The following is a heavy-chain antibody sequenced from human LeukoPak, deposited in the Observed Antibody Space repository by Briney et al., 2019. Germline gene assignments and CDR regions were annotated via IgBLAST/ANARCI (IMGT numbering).Heavy chain of an antibody. Sequence: ASVKVSCKASGYPFTGYYLHWVRQAPGQGLEWMGWINPNSGFTNYAQKFQGRVTMTRDTSISTAYMELSRLRSDDTAVYYCARLADCSSYGCRTFDYWGQGTLVTVSS. J-gene: IGHJ4*02. CDR1: GYPFTGYY. CDR2: INPNSGFT. V-gene: IGHV1-2*02. D-gene: IGHD2-2*01. CDR3: ARLADCSSYGCRTFDY.